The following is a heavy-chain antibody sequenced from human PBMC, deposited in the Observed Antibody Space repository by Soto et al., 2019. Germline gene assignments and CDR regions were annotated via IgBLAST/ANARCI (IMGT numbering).Heavy chain of an antibody. CDR2: ISPYSGET. J-gene: IGHJ4*02. CDR1: GYTFTSFG. Sequence: QVQLVQSGAEVKKPAASVNVSCKASGYTFTSFGIVWVRQAPGQGLEWMGWISPYSGETRYAEKFQDRLTLTTDTATKTAYMDLRRLSYDDTVEYFCARGPVAGSDFWGQGTLVTVSS. D-gene: IGHD6-19*01. CDR3: ARGPVAGSDF. V-gene: IGHV1-18*01.